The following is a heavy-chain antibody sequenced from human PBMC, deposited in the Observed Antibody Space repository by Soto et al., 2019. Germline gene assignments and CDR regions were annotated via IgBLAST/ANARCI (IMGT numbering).Heavy chain of an antibody. CDR1: GYSFISHY. J-gene: IGHJ5*02. V-gene: IGHV1-46*03. D-gene: IGHD1-1*01. Sequence: ASVKVSCKAFGYSFISHYMHWVRQAPGQGLEWMGTIHPEGINTAYAQKFQGRVTMTSDTSTSTVYMELTSLTSEDTAVYYCARDTSWNDLVWLFDPWGQGTLVTVSS. CDR3: ARDTSWNDLVWLFDP. CDR2: IHPEGINT.